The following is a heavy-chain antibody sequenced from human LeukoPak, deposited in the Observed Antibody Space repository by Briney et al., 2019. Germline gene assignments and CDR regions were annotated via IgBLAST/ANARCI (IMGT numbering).Heavy chain of an antibody. V-gene: IGHV3-48*04. CDR3: ARDYDRSGYYIDLGY. D-gene: IGHD3-22*01. CDR2: IRGSSSSI. Sequence: GGSLRLSCAASGFTFSSCSVNWVRQAPGKGLEWVSYIRGSSSSIKYAESVKGRFTISRDNAKNSLYLQMNSLRAEDTAVYYCARDYDRSGYYIDLGYWGQGTLVTVSS. J-gene: IGHJ4*02. CDR1: GFTFSSCS.